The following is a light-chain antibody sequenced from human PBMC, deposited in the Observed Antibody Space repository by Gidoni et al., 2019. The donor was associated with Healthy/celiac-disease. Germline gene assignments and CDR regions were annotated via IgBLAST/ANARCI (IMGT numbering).Light chain of an antibody. CDR2: WAS. CDR1: QSVLYSSDSKNY. V-gene: IGKV4-1*01. CDR3: QQYHGTPWT. Sequence: DLVMTQSPDSLALSLGERATINCKSSQSVLYSSDSKNYLAWYQQKPGQPPKLLIYWASVREFGVPDRFSGSGSGTDFTLTISSLQAEDVAVYYCQQYHGTPWTFGQGTKVEIK. J-gene: IGKJ1*01.